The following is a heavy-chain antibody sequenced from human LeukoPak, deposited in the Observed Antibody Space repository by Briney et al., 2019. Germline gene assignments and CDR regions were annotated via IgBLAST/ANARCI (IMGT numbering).Heavy chain of an antibody. D-gene: IGHD3-22*01. CDR2: TYYRSKWYN. CDR3: AREEYYYDSSGYYYVGTDY. Sequence: SQTLSLTCAISGDSVSSNSAAWNWIRQSPSRGLEWLGRTYYRSKWYNDYAISVKGRITINPDTSKNQFSLQLNSVTPEDTAVYYCAREEYYYDSSGYYYVGTDYWGQGTLVTVSS. CDR1: GDSVSSNSAA. V-gene: IGHV6-1*01. J-gene: IGHJ4*02.